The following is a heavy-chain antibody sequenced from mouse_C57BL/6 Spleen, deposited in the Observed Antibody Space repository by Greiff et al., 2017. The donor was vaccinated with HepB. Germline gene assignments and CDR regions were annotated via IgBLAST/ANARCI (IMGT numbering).Heavy chain of an antibody. D-gene: IGHD3-2*02. V-gene: IGHV1-59*01. CDR3: ATDSSGFYAMDY. CDR2: IDPSDSYT. Sequence: QVQLQQPGAELVRPGTSVKLSCKASGYTFTSYWMHWVKQRPGQGLEWIGVIDPSDSYTNYNQKFKGKATLTVDTSSSTAYMQLSSLTSEDSAVYYCATDSSGFYAMDYWGQGTSVTVSS. J-gene: IGHJ4*01. CDR1: GYTFTSYW.